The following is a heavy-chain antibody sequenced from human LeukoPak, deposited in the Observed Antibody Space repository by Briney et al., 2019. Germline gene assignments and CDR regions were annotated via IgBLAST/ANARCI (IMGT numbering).Heavy chain of an antibody. Sequence: PSETLSLTCAVYGGSFSGYYWSWIRQPPGKGLEWIGEINHSGSTNYNPSLKGRVTISVDTSKNQFSLKLSSVTAADTAVYYCARGLITMVRGVVYYFDYWGQGTLVTVSS. CDR2: INHSGST. J-gene: IGHJ4*02. CDR3: ARGLITMVRGVVYYFDY. V-gene: IGHV4-34*01. D-gene: IGHD3-10*01. CDR1: GGSFSGYY.